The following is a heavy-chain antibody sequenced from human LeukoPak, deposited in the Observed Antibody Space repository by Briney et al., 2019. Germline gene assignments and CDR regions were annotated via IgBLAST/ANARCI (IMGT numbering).Heavy chain of an antibody. CDR1: GFTLSSYS. D-gene: IGHD1-26*01. J-gene: IGHJ6*03. CDR3: ARVLANYYMDV. CDR2: ISSSSRTA. V-gene: IGHV3-48*04. Sequence: GGSLRLSCAASGFTLSSYSMNWVRQAPGKGLEWVSHISSSSRTAYYPDSVKGRFTISRDNAKNSLYLQMNSLRAEDTAVYYCARVLANYYMDVWGKGTTVTVSS.